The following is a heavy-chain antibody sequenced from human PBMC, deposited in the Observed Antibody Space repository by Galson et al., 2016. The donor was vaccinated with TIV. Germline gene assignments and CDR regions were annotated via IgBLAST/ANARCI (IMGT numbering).Heavy chain of an antibody. V-gene: IGHV3-23*01. D-gene: IGHD3-22*01. Sequence: WVRQAPGKGLEWVSRISAGGSRTDYADSVKGRFTISRDNPKNTLYLQMSSLRADDTAVYFCAKMDSSGFDYVRRFDFWGQGTLATVSS. J-gene: IGHJ4*02. CDR2: ISAGGSRT. CDR3: AKMDSSGFDYVRRFDF.